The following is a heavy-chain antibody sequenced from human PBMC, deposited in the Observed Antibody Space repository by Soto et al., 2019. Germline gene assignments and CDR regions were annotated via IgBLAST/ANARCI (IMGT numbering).Heavy chain of an antibody. J-gene: IGHJ4*02. D-gene: IGHD5-12*01. CDR1: GFTFSSYW. CDR3: ARGTTSGATYFDY. Sequence: PGGSLRLSCAASGFTFSSYWMHWVRQAPGKGLEWVARIKQDGSEKYYVDSVKGRFTISRDNAEMSLYLQMNSLRAEDMAVYYCARGTTSGATYFDYWGQGTLVTVSS. V-gene: IGHV3-7*03. CDR2: IKQDGSEK.